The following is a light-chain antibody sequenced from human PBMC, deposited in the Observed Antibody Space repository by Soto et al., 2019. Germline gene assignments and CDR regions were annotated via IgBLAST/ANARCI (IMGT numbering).Light chain of an antibody. CDR1: SSDVGGYNY. Sequence: QSVLTQPASVSGSPGQSITISCTGTSSDVGGYNYVSWFQLHPGKAPKLMVYEVSNRPSGISSRFSGSKSGNTASLTISGLQAEDEADYYCSSFTSSRIYVFRTGTKVTVL. CDR2: EVS. J-gene: IGLJ1*01. V-gene: IGLV2-14*01. CDR3: SSFTSSRIYV.